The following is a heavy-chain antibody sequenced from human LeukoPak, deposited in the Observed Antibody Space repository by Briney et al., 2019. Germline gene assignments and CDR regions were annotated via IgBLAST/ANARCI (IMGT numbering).Heavy chain of an antibody. V-gene: IGHV4-59*08. J-gene: IGHJ4*02. CDR3: ARISGDNSLDY. D-gene: IGHD7-27*01. Sequence: PSEALSLTCTVSGGSLANYYWSWIRQPPGKGLEWIGYIYYIGGTNYTPSLKSRVTISVDTSKNQFSLKLNSVTAADTAVYYCARISGDNSLDYWGQETLVTVSS. CDR2: IYYIGGT. CDR1: GGSLANYY.